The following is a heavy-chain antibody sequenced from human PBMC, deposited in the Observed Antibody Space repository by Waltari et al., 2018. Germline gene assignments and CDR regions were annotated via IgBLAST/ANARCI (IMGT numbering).Heavy chain of an antibody. D-gene: IGHD1-7*01. CDR3: AKDMGITGTNGLAFDI. CDR1: GFTLYDYA. Sequence: EVQLVESGGVVVQPGGTVRIFCAVSGFTLYDYAMHWVRQAPGKVLASVSLISWDGGRTYYADSVKGRFTISRDNSKDSLYLKMNSLRSEDTALYYCAKDMGITGTNGLAFDIWGQGTMVTVSS. V-gene: IGHV3-43D*03. J-gene: IGHJ3*02. CDR2: ISWDGGRT.